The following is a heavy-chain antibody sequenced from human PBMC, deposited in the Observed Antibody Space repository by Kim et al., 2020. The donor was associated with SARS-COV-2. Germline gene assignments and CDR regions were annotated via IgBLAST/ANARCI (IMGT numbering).Heavy chain of an antibody. D-gene: IGHD1-7*01. CDR1: GFTFSSYE. Sequence: GGSLRLSCAXSGFTFSSYEMNWVRQAPGKGLEWVSYISSSGSTIYYADSVKGRFTISRDNAKNSLYLQMNSLRAEDTAVYYCARVGLELIYYYYYMDVWGKGTTVTVSS. CDR2: ISSSGSTI. J-gene: IGHJ6*03. CDR3: ARVGLELIYYYYYMDV. V-gene: IGHV3-48*03.